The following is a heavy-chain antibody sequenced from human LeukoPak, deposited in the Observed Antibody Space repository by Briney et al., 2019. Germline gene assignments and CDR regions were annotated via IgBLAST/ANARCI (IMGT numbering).Heavy chain of an antibody. V-gene: IGHV3-23*01. CDR1: GFTFSSYA. Sequence: QPGGSLRLSCAASGFTFSSYAMSWVRQAPGKGLEWVSAISGSGGSTYYADSVKGRFTISRDNSKNTLYLQMNSLRAEDTAVYYCAMAGQYYYYYMDVWGKGTTVTVSS. D-gene: IGHD6-19*01. J-gene: IGHJ6*03. CDR3: AMAGQYYYYYMDV. CDR2: ISGSGGST.